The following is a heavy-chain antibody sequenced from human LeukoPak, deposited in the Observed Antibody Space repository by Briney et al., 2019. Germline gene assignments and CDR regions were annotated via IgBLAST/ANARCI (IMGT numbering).Heavy chain of an antibody. CDR3: AKRVRYGSGTYYFDY. V-gene: IGHV3-23*01. J-gene: IGHJ4*02. CDR1: GFTFSSYG. CDR2: ISGSGGST. Sequence: GGSLRLSCAASGFTFSSYGMSWVRQAPGKGLEWVSAISGSGGSTYYADSVKGRFTISRDNSKNTLYLQMNSLRAEDTALYYCAKRVRYGSGTYYFDYWGQGTLVTVSS. D-gene: IGHD3-10*01.